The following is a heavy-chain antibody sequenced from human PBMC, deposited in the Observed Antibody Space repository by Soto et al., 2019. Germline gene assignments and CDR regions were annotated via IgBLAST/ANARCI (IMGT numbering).Heavy chain of an antibody. CDR3: ARGDFDWLFIYGRIDD. D-gene: IGHD3-9*01. Sequence: ASVKVSCKASGCAFTGYYIHWVRQAPVRGLEWMGWINPNSGGTNYAQKFQGRVTMTRDTSISTAYMELSRLRSDDTAVYYCARGDFDWLFIYGRIDDWGQGPLVTVSS. V-gene: IGHV1-2*02. J-gene: IGHJ4*02. CDR1: GCAFTGYY. CDR2: INPNSGGT.